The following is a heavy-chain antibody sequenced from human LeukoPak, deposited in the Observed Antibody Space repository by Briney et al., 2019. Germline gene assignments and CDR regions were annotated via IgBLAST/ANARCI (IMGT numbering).Heavy chain of an antibody. V-gene: IGHV3-23*01. D-gene: IGHD3-16*02. CDR3: ARETDMITFGGVIVASDY. CDR2: IDGSGGRP. CDR1: GFTLSKYA. J-gene: IGHJ4*02. Sequence: GGSLRLSCAASGFTLSKYAMNWVRQAPGKGLEWVSGIDGSGGRPPSADSVKGRFTISRDNAKNSLYLQMNSLRAEDTAVYYCARETDMITFGGVIVASDYWGQGTLVTVSS.